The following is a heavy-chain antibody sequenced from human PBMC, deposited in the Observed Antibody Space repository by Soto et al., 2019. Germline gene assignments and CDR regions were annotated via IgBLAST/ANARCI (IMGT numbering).Heavy chain of an antibody. J-gene: IGHJ6*02. CDR2: IIPIFGTA. Sequence: QVQLVQSGAEVKKPGSSVKVSCKASGGTFSSYAISWVRQAPGQGLEWMGGIIPIFGTANYAQKFQGRVTITADESTSTAYMELSSLRSDDTAVYYCARAMGIAVAGTYYYYGMDVWGQGTTVTVSS. CDR1: GGTFSSYA. CDR3: ARAMGIAVAGTYYYYGMDV. V-gene: IGHV1-69*01. D-gene: IGHD6-19*01.